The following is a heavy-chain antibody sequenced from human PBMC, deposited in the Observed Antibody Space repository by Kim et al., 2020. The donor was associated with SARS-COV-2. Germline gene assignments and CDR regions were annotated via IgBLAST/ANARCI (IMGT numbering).Heavy chain of an antibody. J-gene: IGHJ3*02. D-gene: IGHD1-26*01. V-gene: IGHV4-39*01. CDR3: ARRGAVRDAFDI. Sequence: SYNPSLGSQVTISVDTSKNQFSLKLRSVTAADTAVYSCARRGAVRDAFDIWGEGTMVTVSS.